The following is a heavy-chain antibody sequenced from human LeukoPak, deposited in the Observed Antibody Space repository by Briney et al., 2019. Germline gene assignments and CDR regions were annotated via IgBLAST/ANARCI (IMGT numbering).Heavy chain of an antibody. V-gene: IGHV3-23*01. CDR2: ISGSGGST. Sequence: PGGSLRLSCAASGFTFSSYAMSWVRQAPGKGLEWVSAISGSGGSTYYADSVKGRFTISRDNSKNTLYLQMNSLRAEDTAVYHCATNPPIDYYDSSGPRVDYWGQGTLVTVSS. CDR3: ATNPPIDYYDSSGPRVDY. CDR1: GFTFSSYA. D-gene: IGHD3-22*01. J-gene: IGHJ4*02.